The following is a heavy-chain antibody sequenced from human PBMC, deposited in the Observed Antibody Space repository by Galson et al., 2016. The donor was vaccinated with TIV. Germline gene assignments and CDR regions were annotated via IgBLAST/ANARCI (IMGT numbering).Heavy chain of an antibody. J-gene: IGHJ5*02. CDR1: GSVNSGYDY. CDR3: ARQRLAIPNWFDP. D-gene: IGHD6-19*01. CDR2: IYYSGST. V-gene: IGHV4-39*01. Sequence: GSVNSGYDYWVWIRQPPGKGLEWIGTIYYSGSTYYNPSLKSRVNLSVNTSKNQFSLRLTSVTAADPSIYYCARQRLAIPNWFDPWGQGTLVTVSS.